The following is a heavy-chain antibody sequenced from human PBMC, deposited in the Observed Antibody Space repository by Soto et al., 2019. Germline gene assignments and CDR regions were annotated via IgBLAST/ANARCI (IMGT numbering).Heavy chain of an antibody. CDR3: ARRLFVRGTMGYYDY. Sequence: SETLSLTCSVSNDSIRSDNWWSWFRQPPGKGLEWIGEIFHSGSSNNNPSLKSRVTLSVDKTKNEFSLKLNSVTAADTAVYYCARRLFVRGTMGYYDYWGQGTMVTVSS. J-gene: IGHJ4*02. V-gene: IGHV4-4*02. CDR2: IFHSGSS. CDR1: NDSIRSDNW. D-gene: IGHD3-10*02.